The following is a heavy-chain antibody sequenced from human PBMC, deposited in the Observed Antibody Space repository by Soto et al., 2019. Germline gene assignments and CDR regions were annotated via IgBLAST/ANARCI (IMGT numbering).Heavy chain of an antibody. V-gene: IGHV4-39*01. Sequence: QLQLQESGPGLVKPSETLSLTCTVSGGSISSSRYYWGWIRQPPGKGLEWIGSIYYSGSTYYNPSLKSRVTISVDKSKNQFSLKLSSVTAADTAVYYCASSYRNGAWFDPWGQGTLVTVSS. CDR1: GGSISSSRYY. J-gene: IGHJ5*02. CDR2: IYYSGST. D-gene: IGHD3-16*02. CDR3: ASSYRNGAWFDP.